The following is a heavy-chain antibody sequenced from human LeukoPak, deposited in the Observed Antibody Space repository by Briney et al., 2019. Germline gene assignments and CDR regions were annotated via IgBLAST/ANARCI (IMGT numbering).Heavy chain of an antibody. CDR1: GFTFTDYY. Sequence: PGGSLRLSCAASGFTFTDYYMSWIRQAPGKGLEWVSYISSSGSTIYYADSVKGRFTISRDNAKNSLYLQMNSLRAEDTAVYYCARDVATALHGGGSVYFDYWGQGTLVTVSS. CDR2: ISSSGSTI. CDR3: ARDVATALHGGGSVYFDY. J-gene: IGHJ4*02. D-gene: IGHD6-13*01. V-gene: IGHV3-11*04.